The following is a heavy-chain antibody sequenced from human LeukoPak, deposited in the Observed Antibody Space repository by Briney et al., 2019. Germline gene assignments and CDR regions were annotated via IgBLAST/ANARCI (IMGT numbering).Heavy chain of an antibody. D-gene: IGHD3-22*01. CDR2: IKEDGSAK. J-gene: IGHJ4*02. CDR1: GFTFSSYW. Sequence: PGGSLRLSCAASGFTFSSYWMSWARQAPGKGPEWLANIKEDGSAKYYADSVKGRFTISRDNAKNSLYLQMDSLRGEDTAVYYCAREIGGFWGQGTLVTVSS. CDR3: AREIGGF. V-gene: IGHV3-7*01.